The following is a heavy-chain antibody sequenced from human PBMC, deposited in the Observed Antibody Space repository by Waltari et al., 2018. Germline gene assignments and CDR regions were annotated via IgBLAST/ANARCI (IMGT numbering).Heavy chain of an antibody. J-gene: IGHJ3*02. D-gene: IGHD3-3*01. CDR3: AKAAESFGVVLLDAFDI. V-gene: IGHV3-9*01. CDR1: GFTFDDYA. CDR2: ISWNSGSI. Sequence: EVQLVESGGGLVQPGRSLRLSCAASGFTFDDYAMHWVRQAPGKGLEWVSGISWNSGSIGYADSVKGRFTISRDNAKNSLYLQMNSLRAEDTALYYCAKAAESFGVVLLDAFDIWGQGTMVTVSS.